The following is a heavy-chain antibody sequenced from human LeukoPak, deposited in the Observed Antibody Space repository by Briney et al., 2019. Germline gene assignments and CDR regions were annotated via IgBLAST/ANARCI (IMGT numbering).Heavy chain of an antibody. V-gene: IGHV3-23*01. J-gene: IGHJ4*02. Sequence: GGSLRLSCAASGFTLSSYSMNWVRQAPRKGLEWVSATSTSGDSTYYADSVKGRFTISRDNSKNTLYLQMNSLRAEDTAIYYCVKRSDYGADWNYLDYWGQGTLVTVSS. CDR3: VKRSDYGADWNYLDY. CDR1: GFTLSSYS. D-gene: IGHD4/OR15-4a*01. CDR2: TSTSGDST.